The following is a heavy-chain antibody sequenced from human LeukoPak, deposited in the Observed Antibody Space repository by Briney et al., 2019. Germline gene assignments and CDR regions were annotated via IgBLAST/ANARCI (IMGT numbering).Heavy chain of an antibody. CDR1: GFTFSNAW. CDR2: IKSKTDGGTT. D-gene: IGHD5-18*01. J-gene: IGHJ4*02. V-gene: IGHV3-15*01. Sequence: GGSLRLSCAASGFTFSNAWMSWVRQAPGKGLEWVGRIKSKTDGGTTDYAAPVKGRFTISRDDSKNTLYLQMNSLKTEDTAVYYCTTEGIYGYSNFDYWGQGTLVTVSS. CDR3: TTEGIYGYSNFDY.